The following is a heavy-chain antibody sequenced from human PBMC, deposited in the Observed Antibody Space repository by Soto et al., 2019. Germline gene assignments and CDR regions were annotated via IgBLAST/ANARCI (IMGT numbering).Heavy chain of an antibody. CDR3: ATLPPPVDYIWGSYRYAIDY. CDR2: ITPNSGGT. Sequence: GASVKVSCKASGYTFTGYYMHWVRQDPAQGLEWMGWITPNSGGTNSAQKFQGWVTMTRDTSISTAYMELRRLRSDDTAVYYCATLPPPVDYIWGSYRYAIDYWGQGTLVTVSS. CDR1: GYTFTGYY. V-gene: IGHV1-2*04. D-gene: IGHD3-16*02. J-gene: IGHJ4*02.